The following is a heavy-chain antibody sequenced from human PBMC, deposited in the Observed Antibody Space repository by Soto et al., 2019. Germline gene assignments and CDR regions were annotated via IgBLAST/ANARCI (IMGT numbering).Heavy chain of an antibody. CDR3: ARGAHEPPYYFFYIDV. V-gene: IGHV1-69*08. CDR1: GGTFSNFI. J-gene: IGHJ6*03. Sequence: QVQLVQSGAEVKKPGSSVGVSCKASGGTFSNFILTWVRQAPGQGLEWMGRIIPILGTITYAQKFQGRVTITADKSSSTAYVEWGSLRSEDTGVYYCARGAHEPPYYFFYIDVWGKGTTVTVSS. CDR2: IIPILGTI.